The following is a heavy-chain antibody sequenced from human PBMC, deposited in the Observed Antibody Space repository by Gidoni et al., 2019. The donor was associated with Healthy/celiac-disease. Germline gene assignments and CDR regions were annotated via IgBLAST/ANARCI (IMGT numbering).Heavy chain of an antibody. CDR3: ARPLVGGFLEWLLSGWFDP. J-gene: IGHJ5*02. Sequence: QLQLQESGPGLVKPSETLSLTCTVSGGSISSSSYYWGWIRQPPGKGLEWIGSIYYSGSTYSNPSLKIRVTISVDTSKNQFSLKLSSVTAADTAVYYCARPLVGGFLEWLLSGWFDPWGQGTLVTVSS. CDR2: IYYSGST. D-gene: IGHD3-3*01. V-gene: IGHV4-39*01. CDR1: GGSISSSSYY.